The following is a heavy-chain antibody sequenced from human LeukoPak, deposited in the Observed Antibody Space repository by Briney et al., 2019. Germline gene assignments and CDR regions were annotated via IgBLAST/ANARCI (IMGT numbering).Heavy chain of an antibody. V-gene: IGHV4-34*01. Sequence: SETLSLTCAVYGGSFSGYYWSWIRQPPGKGLEWIGEINHSGGTNYNPSLKSRVTISVDTSKSQFSLKLSSVTAADTAVYYCARGYYYDSSGYYYFDYWGQGTLVTVSS. D-gene: IGHD3-22*01. CDR3: ARGYYYDSSGYYYFDY. J-gene: IGHJ4*02. CDR2: INHSGGT. CDR1: GGSFSGYY.